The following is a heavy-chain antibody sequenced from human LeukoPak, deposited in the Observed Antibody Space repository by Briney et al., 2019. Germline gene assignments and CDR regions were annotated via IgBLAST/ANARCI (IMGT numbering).Heavy chain of an antibody. CDR3: TTTEYSSGYRDL. Sequence: ASVKVSCKVSGYSLSDLSIHWVRQAPGKGLEGMGGFDPQDDEAIYAQKFQGRVTLTEDTSTDTAYMELTRLRSEDTAVYYCTTTEYSSGYRDLWGQGTLVTVSS. V-gene: IGHV1-24*01. J-gene: IGHJ5*02. D-gene: IGHD5-18*01. CDR1: GYSLSDLS. CDR2: FDPQDDEA.